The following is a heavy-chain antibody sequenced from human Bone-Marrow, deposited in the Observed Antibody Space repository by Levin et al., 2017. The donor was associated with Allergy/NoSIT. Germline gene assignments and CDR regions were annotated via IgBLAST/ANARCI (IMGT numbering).Heavy chain of an antibody. CDR3: ARCIAVAGWYYDMDV. D-gene: IGHD6-19*01. CDR2: ISHSGST. CDR1: GGSVSSGSYY. Sequence: PSETLSLTCTVSGGSVSSGSYYWSWIRQPPGKGLEWIGHISHSGSTKYNPSLKSRVTISVDTSKNQFSLKLSSVTAADTAVYYCARCIAVAGWYYDMDVWGQGTTVTVSS. V-gene: IGHV4-61*01. J-gene: IGHJ6*02.